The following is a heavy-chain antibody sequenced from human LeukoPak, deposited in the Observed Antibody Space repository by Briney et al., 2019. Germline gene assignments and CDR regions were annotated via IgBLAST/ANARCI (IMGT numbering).Heavy chain of an antibody. Sequence: GGSLRLSCAASGFTFSSYGMHWVRQAPGKGLEWVAVISYDGSNKYYADSVRGRFTISRDNSKNMLYLQMNSLRAEDTAVYYCAKDKEGYNQLLVLLFDYWGQGTLVTVSS. V-gene: IGHV3-30*18. CDR1: GFTFSSYG. CDR3: AKDKEGYNQLLVLLFDY. CDR2: ISYDGSNK. J-gene: IGHJ4*02. D-gene: IGHD3-10*01.